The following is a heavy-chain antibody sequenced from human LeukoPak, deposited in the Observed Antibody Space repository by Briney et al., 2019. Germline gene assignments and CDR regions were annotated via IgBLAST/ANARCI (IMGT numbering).Heavy chain of an antibody. V-gene: IGHV1-8*01. CDR3: ARVKAARPYYFDY. CDR1: GYTFTSYD. CDR2: MNPNSGNT. D-gene: IGHD6-6*01. Sequence: ASVKVSCKASGYTFTSYDINWVRQATGQGLEWMGWMNPNSGNTGYAQKFQGRVTMTRNTSISTAYMELSSRRSEDTAVYYCARVKAARPYYFDYWGQGTLVTVSS. J-gene: IGHJ4*02.